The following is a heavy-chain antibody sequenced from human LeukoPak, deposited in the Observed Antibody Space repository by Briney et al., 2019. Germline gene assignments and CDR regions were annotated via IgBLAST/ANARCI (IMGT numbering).Heavy chain of an antibody. CDR2: INPNSGGT. Sequence: ASVKVSCKASGYTFTDYYMHWVRQAPGQGLEWMGWINPNSGGTNYAQKFQGRVTMTRDTSINTAYMEFSRLTSDDTAVYYCASGGWYSSSWYGRAFDIWGQGTMVTVSS. CDR3: ASGGWYSSSWYGRAFDI. V-gene: IGHV1-2*02. D-gene: IGHD6-13*01. CDR1: GYTFTDYY. J-gene: IGHJ3*02.